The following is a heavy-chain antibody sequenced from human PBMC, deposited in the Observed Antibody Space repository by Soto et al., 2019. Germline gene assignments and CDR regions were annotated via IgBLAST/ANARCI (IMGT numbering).Heavy chain of an antibody. Sequence: GGSLRLSCAASGFTFSDHYMDWVRQAPGKGLEWVGRTRNKANSYTTEYAASVKGRFTISRDDSRNSLYLQMNSLKTEDTAVYYCARLAASLDYWGQGTLVTVSS. CDR1: GFTFSDHY. J-gene: IGHJ4*02. V-gene: IGHV3-72*01. D-gene: IGHD2-15*01. CDR3: ARLAASLDY. CDR2: TRNKANSYTT.